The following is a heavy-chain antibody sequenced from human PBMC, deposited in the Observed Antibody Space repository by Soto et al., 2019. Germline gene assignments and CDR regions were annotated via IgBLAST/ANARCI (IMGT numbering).Heavy chain of an antibody. CDR3: ARYSNTALSGMDV. V-gene: IGHV4-30-4*01. J-gene: IGHJ6*02. Sequence: PSETLSLTCTVSGGSISSREYYWSWIRQPPGKGLAWIGYIYYSWNTYYTPSLSSRHTISLDTSKRQFSLQLGSVTAADTAGYYCARYSNTALSGMDVWGQGATVTVSS. CDR1: GGSISSREYY. D-gene: IGHD6-13*01. CDR2: IYYSWNT.